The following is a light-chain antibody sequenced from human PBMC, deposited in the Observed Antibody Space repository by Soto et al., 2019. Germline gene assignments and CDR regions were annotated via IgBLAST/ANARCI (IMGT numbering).Light chain of an antibody. CDR1: QSISSW. CDR3: QQYNSYWIT. Sequence: DIQMTQSPSTLSASVGDRVTITCRASQSISSWLAWYQQKPGKAPKLLIYKASNLESGVPSRFSGSGSGTEFTLTISSLQPDDFATYYCQQYNSYWITFGQGTRLEIK. V-gene: IGKV1-5*03. J-gene: IGKJ5*01. CDR2: KAS.